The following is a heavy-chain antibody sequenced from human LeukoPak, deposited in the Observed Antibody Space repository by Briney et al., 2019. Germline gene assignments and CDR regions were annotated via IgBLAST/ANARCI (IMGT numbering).Heavy chain of an antibody. J-gene: IGHJ3*02. CDR1: RFTFSSYW. Sequence: GGSLRLTCAASRFTFSSYWMHWVRQAPGKGLVWVSRINTDESGTSYADSVKGRFTISRDNAKNTLYLQMNSLRAEDTAVYYCARGNAHALDIWGQGTMVTVSS. V-gene: IGHV3-74*01. CDR3: ARGNAHALDI. D-gene: IGHD1-1*01. CDR2: INTDESGT.